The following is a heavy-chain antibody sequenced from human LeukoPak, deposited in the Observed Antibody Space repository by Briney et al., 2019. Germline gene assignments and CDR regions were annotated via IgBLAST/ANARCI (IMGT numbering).Heavy chain of an antibody. J-gene: IGHJ6*02. CDR2: ISWNSGSI. D-gene: IGHD6-13*01. CDR1: GFTFDDYA. V-gene: IGHV3-9*01. Sequence: SLRLSCAASGFTFDDYAMHWVRQAPGKGLEWVSGISWNSGSIGYADSVKGRFTISRDNAKNSLYLQMNSLRAEDTALYYCAKDILAAAGSNYYYYGMDVWGQGTTVTVSS. CDR3: AKDILAAAGSNYYYYGMDV.